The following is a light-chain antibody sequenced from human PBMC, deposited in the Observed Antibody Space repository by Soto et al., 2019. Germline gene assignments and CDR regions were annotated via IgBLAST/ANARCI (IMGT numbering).Light chain of an antibody. CDR2: GAS. CDR3: QLYVSAGFT. V-gene: IGKV3-20*01. Sequence: EIVLTQSPGTLSLSPGERATLSCRASQSVTSSYLAWYQQKPGQAPRLLIHGASSRATGIPDRISGSGSGTDLTLTISRLEPEDLAVYYCQLYVSAGFTFGQGTKLEI. CDR1: QSVTSSY. J-gene: IGKJ2*01.